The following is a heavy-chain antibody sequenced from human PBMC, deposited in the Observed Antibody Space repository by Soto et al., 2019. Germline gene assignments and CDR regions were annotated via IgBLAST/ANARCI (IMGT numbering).Heavy chain of an antibody. CDR1: GGTFNTYA. CDR3: AREVQVHTPAFVY. Sequence: QVQLVQSGAEMKKPGSSVKVSCQSSGGTFNTYAMNWVRQAPGQGPEWMGDISPMFGAANYAPKFQGRVTMTADESTGTPYMQLGSLTSEDTALYFCAREVQVHTPAFVYWGQGTLVTVSS. V-gene: IGHV1-69*19. D-gene: IGHD3-10*01. CDR2: ISPMFGAA. J-gene: IGHJ4*02.